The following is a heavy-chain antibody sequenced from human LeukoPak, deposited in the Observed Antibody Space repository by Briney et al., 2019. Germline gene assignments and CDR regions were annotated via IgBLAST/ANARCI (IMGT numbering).Heavy chain of an antibody. CDR2: IYYSGST. CDR1: GGSISSYY. CDR3: ARGGGLGYYGSGSWTTYNWFDP. D-gene: IGHD3-10*01. Sequence: PSETLSLTCTVSGGSISSYYWSWIRQPPGKGLEWIGYIYYSGSTNYNPSLKSRVTISVDTSKNQFSLKLSSVTAADTAVYYCARGGGLGYYGSGSWTTYNWFDPWGQGTLVTVSS. V-gene: IGHV4-59*01. J-gene: IGHJ5*02.